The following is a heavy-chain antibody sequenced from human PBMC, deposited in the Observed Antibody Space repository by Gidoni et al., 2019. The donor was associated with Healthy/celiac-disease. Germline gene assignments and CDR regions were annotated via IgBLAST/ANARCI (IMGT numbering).Heavy chain of an antibody. CDR3: AKEDNYYGSGSYYVTLDY. CDR1: GFTFSSYG. J-gene: IGHJ4*02. Sequence: QVQLVESGGGVVQPGRSLRLSCAASGFTFSSYGMHWVRQAPGKGLEWVAVISYDGSNKYYADSVKGRFTISRDNSKNTLYLQMNSLRAEDTAVYYCAKEDNYYGSGSYYVTLDYWGQGTLVTVSS. CDR2: ISYDGSNK. D-gene: IGHD3-10*01. V-gene: IGHV3-30*18.